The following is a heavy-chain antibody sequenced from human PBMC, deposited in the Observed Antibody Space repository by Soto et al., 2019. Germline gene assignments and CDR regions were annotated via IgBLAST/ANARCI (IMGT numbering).Heavy chain of an antibody. J-gene: IGHJ4*02. CDR3: AREMATIDY. V-gene: IGHV4-30-2*05. CDR1: GGSISSGGYS. CDR2: MYHSGST. D-gene: IGHD5-12*01. Sequence: SETLSLTCAVSGGSISSGGYSWSWIRQPPGKGLEWIGYMYHSGSTYYNPSLKSRVTISVDTSKNQFSLKLSSVTAADTAVYYCAREMATIDYWGQGTLVTVSS.